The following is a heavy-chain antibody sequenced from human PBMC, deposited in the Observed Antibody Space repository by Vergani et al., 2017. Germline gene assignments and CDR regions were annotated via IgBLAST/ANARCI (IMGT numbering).Heavy chain of an antibody. CDR3: AKGLRGYGINY. D-gene: IGHD4-17*01. CDR2: ISSSSSYI. Sequence: EVQLVESGGGLVKPGGSLRLSCAASGFTFSSYSMNWVRQAPGKGLEWVSSISSSSSYIYYADSVKGRFTISRDNSKNSLYLQMNSLRTEDTALYYCAKGLRGYGINYWGQGTLVTVSS. V-gene: IGHV3-21*04. CDR1: GFTFSSYS. J-gene: IGHJ4*02.